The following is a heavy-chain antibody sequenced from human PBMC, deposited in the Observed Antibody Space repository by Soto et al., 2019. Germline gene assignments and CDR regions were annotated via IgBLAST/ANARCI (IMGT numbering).Heavy chain of an antibody. CDR2: INPNSGGT. J-gene: IGHJ4*02. CDR3: ATTTVHFAPPAYLDS. Sequence: ASVKVSCKASGYTFTAHYIHCVRQSPFQGLQWMGCINPNSGGTNFAQKFQGRVTMTRDMSISTVYLQLTRLRPDDSAMYYCATTTVHFAPPAYLDSWGQGTLVTVSS. D-gene: IGHD1-1*01. V-gene: IGHV1-2*02. CDR1: GYTFTAHY.